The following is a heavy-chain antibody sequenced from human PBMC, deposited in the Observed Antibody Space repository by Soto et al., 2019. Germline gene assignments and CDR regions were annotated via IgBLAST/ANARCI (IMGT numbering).Heavy chain of an antibody. D-gene: IGHD3-10*01. CDR2: IWYDGSNK. Sequence: QVQLVESGGGVVQPGRSLRLSCAASGFTFSYYGMHWVRQAPGEGLEWVAVIWYDGSNKYYADSVKGRFTISRDNSKNTLFLQRNSLRAEDTAVYYCARHGSDYWGQGTLVTVSS. CDR1: GFTFSYYG. J-gene: IGHJ4*02. CDR3: ARHGSDY. V-gene: IGHV3-33*01.